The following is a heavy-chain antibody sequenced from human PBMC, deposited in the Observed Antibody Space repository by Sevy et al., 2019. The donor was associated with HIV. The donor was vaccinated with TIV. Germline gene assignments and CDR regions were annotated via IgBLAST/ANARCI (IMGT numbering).Heavy chain of an antibody. CDR1: GGSFSGYY. V-gene: IGHV4-34*01. D-gene: IGHD2-15*01. CDR2: INHSGGT. Sequence: SETLSLTCAVYGGSFSGYYWSWIRQPPGKGLEWIGEINHSGGTNYNPSLKSRVTISVDTSKNQFSLKVNSVTAADTAVFYCARHCTGSSCSHAFDIWGQGTRVTVSS. J-gene: IGHJ3*02. CDR3: ARHCTGSSCSHAFDI.